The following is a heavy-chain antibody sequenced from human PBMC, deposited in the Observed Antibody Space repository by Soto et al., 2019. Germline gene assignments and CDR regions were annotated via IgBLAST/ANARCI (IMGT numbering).Heavy chain of an antibody. CDR3: ARGPTVTTNAFDI. J-gene: IGHJ3*02. CDR2: IYYSGST. Sequence: SETLSLTCTVSGGSISSGGYYWSWIRQHPGKGLEWIGYIYYSGSTYYNPSLKSRVTISVDTSKNQFSLKLSSVTAADTAVYYCARGPTVTTNAFDIWGQGTMVTVS. D-gene: IGHD4-17*01. CDR1: GGSISSGGYY. V-gene: IGHV4-31*03.